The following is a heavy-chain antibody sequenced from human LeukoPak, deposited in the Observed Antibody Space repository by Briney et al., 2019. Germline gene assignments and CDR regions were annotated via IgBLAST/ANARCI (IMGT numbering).Heavy chain of an antibody. V-gene: IGHV4-4*02. J-gene: IGHJ4*02. CDR1: VGSITTTNY. CDR2: ISLSGYT. D-gene: IGHD1-26*01. Sequence: NPSGTLSLTCGVSVGSITTTNYWSWVRQSPGRGLEWSGEISLSGYTGFNPSLRGRVTMSLDESKNHLSLTLTSVTAADTAIYYCSRESGPYTPFGHWGQGILVTVTT. CDR3: SRESGPYTPFGH.